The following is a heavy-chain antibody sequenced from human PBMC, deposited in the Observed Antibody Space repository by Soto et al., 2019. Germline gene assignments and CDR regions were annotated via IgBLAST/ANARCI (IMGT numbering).Heavy chain of an antibody. V-gene: IGHV3-15*01. CDR2: IKRKTDGATT. J-gene: IGHJ4*02. CDR3: STDSYDFVWGSYRFLQY. CDR1: GFLFNNAW. D-gene: IGHD3-16*02. Sequence: PGGSLRLSCEASGFLFNNAWMSWVRQPPGKGLEWVGRIKRKTDGATTDYAPPGRGRFTISRDDSKNTLYLQMNSLKTEDTAVYFCSTDSYDFVWGSYRFLQYRGQGTLVTVSS.